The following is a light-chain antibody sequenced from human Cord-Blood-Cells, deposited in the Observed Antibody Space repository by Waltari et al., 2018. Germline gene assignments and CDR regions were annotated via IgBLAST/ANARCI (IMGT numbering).Light chain of an antibody. V-gene: IGLV3-27*01. Sequence: SYELTQPSSVSVSPGQTARITCPGDVLAKKYDRWFQQKPGQAPVLVIYKDSERPSGIPERFPGSSSGTTVTLTISGAQVEDEADYYCYSAADNNVVFGGGTKLTVL. CDR3: YSAADNNVV. CDR1: VLAKKY. CDR2: KDS. J-gene: IGLJ2*01.